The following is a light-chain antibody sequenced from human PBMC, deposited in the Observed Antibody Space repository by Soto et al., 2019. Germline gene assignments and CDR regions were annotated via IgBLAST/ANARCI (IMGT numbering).Light chain of an antibody. J-gene: IGKJ3*01. Sequence: DIQMTQSPTSLSASVGDRVTITCRASQGIRNFVAWYQQKPGKAPKLLIYAASTLQSGVPSRFSGSESGTDFTLPINSLQPEDVATYSCQKYSSVPVFGPGTKVEIK. V-gene: IGKV1-27*01. CDR2: AAS. CDR3: QKYSSVPV. CDR1: QGIRNF.